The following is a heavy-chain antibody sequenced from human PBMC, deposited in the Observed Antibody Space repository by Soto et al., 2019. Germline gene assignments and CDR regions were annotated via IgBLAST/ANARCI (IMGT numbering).Heavy chain of an antibody. J-gene: IGHJ6*02. CDR3: AREKLELPLSSGMDV. Sequence: WASVKVSCKASGYTFTSYGISWVRQAPGQGLEWMGWISAYNGNTNYAQKLQGRVTMTTDTSTSTAYMELRSLRSDDTAVYYCAREKLELPLSSGMDVWGQGTTVTVSS. D-gene: IGHD1-7*01. CDR1: GYTFTSYG. CDR2: ISAYNGNT. V-gene: IGHV1-18*04.